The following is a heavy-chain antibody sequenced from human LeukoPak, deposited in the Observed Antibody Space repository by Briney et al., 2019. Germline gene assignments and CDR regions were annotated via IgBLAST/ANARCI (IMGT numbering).Heavy chain of an antibody. J-gene: IGHJ6*02. Sequence: GGSLRLPCAASGFTFSNYAMHWVRQAPGKGLEYVSAISSNGGITYYANPVEGRFTISRDNSKNTLHLQMGSLRAEDVAVYYCARDQLILSYYYGMDVWGQGTTVTVSS. V-gene: IGHV3-64*01. CDR1: GFTFSNYA. CDR3: ARDQLILSYYYGMDV. CDR2: ISSNGGIT. D-gene: IGHD2-15*01.